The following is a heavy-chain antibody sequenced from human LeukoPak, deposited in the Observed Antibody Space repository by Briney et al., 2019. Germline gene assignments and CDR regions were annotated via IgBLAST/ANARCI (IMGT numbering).Heavy chain of an antibody. J-gene: IGHJ6*03. V-gene: IGHV1-18*01. CDR1: GYTFTSYG. CDR3: ARGYSYYDSSGYYVYYMDV. Sequence: ASVMVSCKASGYTFTSYGVSWVRQAPGQGLEWMGWISAYNGNTNYAQKFQGRVTITMNSSISTAYMELSSLRSEDTAVYCCARGYSYYDSSGYYVYYMDVWGKGTTVTVSS. CDR2: ISAYNGNT. D-gene: IGHD3-22*01.